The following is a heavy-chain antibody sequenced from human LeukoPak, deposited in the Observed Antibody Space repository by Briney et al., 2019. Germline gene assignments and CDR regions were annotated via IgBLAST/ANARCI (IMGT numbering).Heavy chain of an antibody. J-gene: IGHJ5*02. Sequence: GGSLRFSCAASGFTFSSYARSWVRQAPGKGLEWVSAISGSGGSTYYADSVKGRFTISRDNSKNTLYLQMNSLRAEDTAVYYCAKEPYGGNPAAWFDPWGQGTLVTVSS. CDR2: ISGSGGST. CDR3: AKEPYGGNPAAWFDP. V-gene: IGHV3-23*01. D-gene: IGHD4-23*01. CDR1: GFTFSSYA.